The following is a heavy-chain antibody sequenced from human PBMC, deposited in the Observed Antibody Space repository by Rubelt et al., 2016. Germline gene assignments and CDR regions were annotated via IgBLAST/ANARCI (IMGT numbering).Heavy chain of an antibody. D-gene: IGHD2-2*02. J-gene: IGHJ3*02. CDR1: GGTFSSYA. Sequence: GAEVKKPGSSVKVSCKASGGTFSSYAISWVRQAPGQGLEWMGGIIPIFGTANYAQKFQGRVTITADESTSTAYMELSSLRSEDTAVYYCATFDLDCSSTSCYTPGVYAFDIWGQGTMVTVSS. CDR2: IIPIFGTA. CDR3: ATFDLDCSSTSCYTPGVYAFDI. V-gene: IGHV1-69*13.